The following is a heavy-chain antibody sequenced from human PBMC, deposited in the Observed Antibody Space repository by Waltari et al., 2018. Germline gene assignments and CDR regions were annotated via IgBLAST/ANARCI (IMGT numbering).Heavy chain of an antibody. Sequence: QVQLVQSGAEVKKPGSSVKVSCKASGGTFSSYAISWVRQAPGQGLEWMGGINPIFGTANYAQKFQGRVTITADESTSTAYMELSSLRSEDTAVYYCARGGGYCSGGSCESAFDIWGQGTMVTVSS. V-gene: IGHV1-69*12. CDR1: GGTFSSYA. CDR3: ARGGGYCSGGSCESAFDI. D-gene: IGHD2-15*01. CDR2: INPIFGTA. J-gene: IGHJ3*02.